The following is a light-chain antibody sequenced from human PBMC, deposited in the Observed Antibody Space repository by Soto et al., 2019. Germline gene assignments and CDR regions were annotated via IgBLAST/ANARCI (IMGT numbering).Light chain of an antibody. Sequence: EIVLTQSPGTLSFSPGERATLSCRASQSVSSSYFAWYQQKPGQAPRLIIYGASSRATGIPDRFSGSGSGTDFTLTISRLEPEDFVVYYCQQYGSSPPHTFGQGTKLEIK. V-gene: IGKV3-20*01. CDR3: QQYGSSPPHT. J-gene: IGKJ2*01. CDR1: QSVSSSY. CDR2: GAS.